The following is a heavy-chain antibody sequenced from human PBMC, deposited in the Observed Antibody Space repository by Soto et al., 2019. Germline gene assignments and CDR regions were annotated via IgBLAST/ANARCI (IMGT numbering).Heavy chain of an antibody. CDR1: GDSISSSSQY. CDR3: ARHWIAGSSIP. CDR2: IHYSGTS. D-gene: IGHD2-21*01. Sequence: QVQLQESGPGLAKPSETLSLTCSVSGDSISSSSQYWGWIRQPPGKGLEWIGSIHYSGTSYYNPSLKSRVTIFVDTSKNQLSLKLSSVTAADTAVYYCARHWIAGSSIPWGQGTLVTVSS. V-gene: IGHV4-39*01. J-gene: IGHJ5*02.